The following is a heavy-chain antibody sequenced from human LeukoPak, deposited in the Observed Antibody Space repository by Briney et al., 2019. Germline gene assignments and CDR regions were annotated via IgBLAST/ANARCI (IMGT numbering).Heavy chain of an antibody. V-gene: IGHV3-30*04. J-gene: IGHJ4*02. Sequence: GGSLRLSCAASGFTFSSYAMHWVRQAPGKGLEWVAVISYDGSNKYYADSVKGRFTISRDNSKNTLYLQMNSLRAEDTAVYYCATYYDSSGYYYFDYWGQGTLVTVSS. CDR3: ATYYDSSGYYYFDY. CDR2: ISYDGSNK. D-gene: IGHD3-22*01. CDR1: GFTFSSYA.